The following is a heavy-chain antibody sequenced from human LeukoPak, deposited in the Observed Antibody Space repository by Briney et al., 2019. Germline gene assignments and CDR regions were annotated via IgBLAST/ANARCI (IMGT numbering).Heavy chain of an antibody. Sequence: SETLSLTCAVYGGSFSGYYWSWIRQPPGKGLEWIGEINHSGSTYYNPSLKSRVTISVDTSKNQFSLKLSSVTAADTAVYYCARTDYAAAFDIWGQGTLVTVSS. J-gene: IGHJ3*02. CDR2: INHSGST. D-gene: IGHD4-17*01. V-gene: IGHV4-34*09. CDR1: GGSFSGYY. CDR3: ARTDYAAAFDI.